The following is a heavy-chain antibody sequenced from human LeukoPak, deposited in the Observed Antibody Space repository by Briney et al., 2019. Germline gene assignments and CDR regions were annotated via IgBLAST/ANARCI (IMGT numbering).Heavy chain of an antibody. CDR1: GYSFTSYW. CDR3: ARSCSGGSCYGRWFDP. J-gene: IGHJ5*02. D-gene: IGHD2-15*01. V-gene: IGHV5-51*01. Sequence: GESLKISCKGSGYSFTSYWIGWVRQMPGKGLEWMGIIYPGDSDTRYSPSFQGQITFSADKSISTAYLQWSSLKASDTAMYYCARSCSGGSCYGRWFDPWGQGTLVTVSS. CDR2: IYPGDSDT.